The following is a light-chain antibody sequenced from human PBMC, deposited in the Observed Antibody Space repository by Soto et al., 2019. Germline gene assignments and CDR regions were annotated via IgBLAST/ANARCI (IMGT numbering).Light chain of an antibody. Sequence: QSALTQPASVSGSPGQSITISCTGTSSDVGGYNYVSWYQQYPGKAPKLVIYEVTYRPSGVSNRFSGSKSGNTASLSMSGLQAEDEADYYCSSYTTSRTVIFGGGTKLTVL. CDR1: SSDVGGYNY. J-gene: IGLJ2*01. CDR3: SSYTTSRTVI. CDR2: EVT. V-gene: IGLV2-14*01.